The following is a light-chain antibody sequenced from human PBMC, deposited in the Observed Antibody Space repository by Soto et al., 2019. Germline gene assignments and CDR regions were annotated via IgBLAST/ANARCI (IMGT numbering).Light chain of an antibody. CDR2: DVS. J-gene: IGLJ2*01. Sequence: QSALTQPRSVSGSPGQSVTISCTGTSSDVGGYNYVSWYQQHPGKAPKLMIYDVSKRPSGVPDRFSGSKSGNTASLTISGLQAEDEADYYCCSYAGSYHVVFGGGSTLTV. CDR1: SSDVGGYNY. CDR3: CSYAGSYHVV. V-gene: IGLV2-11*01.